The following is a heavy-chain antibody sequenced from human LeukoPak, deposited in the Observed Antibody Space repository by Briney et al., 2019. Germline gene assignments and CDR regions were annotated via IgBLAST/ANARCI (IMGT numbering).Heavy chain of an antibody. D-gene: IGHD3-3*01. CDR2: ISGSGGST. Sequence: GVSLSLSCAASGFTFSSYAMSWVRQAPGKGLEWVSAISGSGGSTYYADSVKGRFTISRDNSKNTLYLQMNSLRAEDTAVYYCAKSFTIFGVVIRMYYFDYWGQGTLVTVSS. V-gene: IGHV3-23*01. CDR3: AKSFTIFGVVIRMYYFDY. J-gene: IGHJ4*02. CDR1: GFTFSSYA.